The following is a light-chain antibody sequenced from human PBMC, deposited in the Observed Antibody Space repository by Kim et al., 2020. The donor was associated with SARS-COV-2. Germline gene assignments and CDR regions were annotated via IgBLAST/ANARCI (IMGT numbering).Light chain of an antibody. CDR3: QKCDSAPWT. J-gene: IGKJ1*01. V-gene: IGKV1-27*01. Sequence: ASVGDRLTITSRASQDIINYLAWFQLKPGKAPKLLIYAASALQPGVPSRFSGSGSGTDFTLTVTSLQPEDVATYYCQKCDSAPWTFGQGTKVDIK. CDR2: AAS. CDR1: QDIINY.